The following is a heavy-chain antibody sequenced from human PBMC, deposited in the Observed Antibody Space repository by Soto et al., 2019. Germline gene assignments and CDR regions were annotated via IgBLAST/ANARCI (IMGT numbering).Heavy chain of an antibody. Sequence: QVQLQESGPGLVKPSQTLSLTCTVSGVSINSGANYWSWIRQHPGKGLEWIGYIYYSGSAYYHPSLGSRVTIPVDTSENQFSLKLSSVTAADTAVYYCARGPDDFESSGYTIDYWGQGTLVTVSS. D-gene: IGHD3-22*01. J-gene: IGHJ4*02. V-gene: IGHV4-31*03. CDR2: IYYSGSA. CDR3: ARGPDDFESSGYTIDY. CDR1: GVSINSGANY.